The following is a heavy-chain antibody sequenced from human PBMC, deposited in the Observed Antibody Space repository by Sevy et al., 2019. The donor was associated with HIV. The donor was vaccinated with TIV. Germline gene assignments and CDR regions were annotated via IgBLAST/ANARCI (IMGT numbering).Heavy chain of an antibody. Sequence: SENLSLTCTVSGGSISSGGYYWSWIRQHPGKGLEWIGYIYYSGSTYYNPSLKSRVTISVDTSKNQFSLKLSSVTAADTAVYYCARVGYRNYLDYWGQGTLVTVSS. CDR2: IYYSGST. CDR3: ARVGYRNYLDY. V-gene: IGHV4-31*03. D-gene: IGHD5-18*01. J-gene: IGHJ4*02. CDR1: GGSISSGGYY.